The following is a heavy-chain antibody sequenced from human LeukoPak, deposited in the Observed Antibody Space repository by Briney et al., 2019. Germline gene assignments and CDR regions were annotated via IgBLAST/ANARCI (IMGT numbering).Heavy chain of an antibody. Sequence: GGSLGLSCSVSGFTFSTYVMHWVRQAPGKGLEYVSAISSNGDNTYYADSVKGRFTLSRDNSKNTLYLQMSSLRADDTAVYYCVRGTGYWGQGTLVTVSS. CDR3: VRGTGY. CDR2: ISSNGDNT. V-gene: IGHV3-64D*06. CDR1: GFTFSTYV. J-gene: IGHJ4*02.